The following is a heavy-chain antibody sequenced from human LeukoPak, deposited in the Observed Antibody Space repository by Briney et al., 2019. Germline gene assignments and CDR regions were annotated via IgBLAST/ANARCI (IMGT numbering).Heavy chain of an antibody. CDR2: IYTSGST. V-gene: IGHV4-61*02. Sequence: SETLSLTCTVSGGSISSGSYYWSWIRQPAGKGLEWIGRIYTSGSTNYNPSLKSRVTISVDRSKNQFSLKLSSVTAADTAVYYCASYSVRSDSEYFQYWGQGTLVTVSS. CDR3: ASYSVRSDSEYFQY. D-gene: IGHD2-21*01. J-gene: IGHJ1*01. CDR1: GGSISSGSYY.